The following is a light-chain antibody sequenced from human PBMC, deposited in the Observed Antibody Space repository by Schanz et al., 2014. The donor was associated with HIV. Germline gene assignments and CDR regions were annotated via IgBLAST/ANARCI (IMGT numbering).Light chain of an antibody. CDR3: QQYGSS. J-gene: IGKJ3*01. V-gene: IGKV3-20*01. CDR2: GAS. CDR1: QSVSSSY. Sequence: ETVLTQSPGTLSLSPGDRATLSCRASQSVSSSYLAWYQQKPGQAPTLLIYGASSRATGIPDRFSGSGSGTDFTLTISRLEPEDFAVYYCQQYGSSFGPGTKVEIK.